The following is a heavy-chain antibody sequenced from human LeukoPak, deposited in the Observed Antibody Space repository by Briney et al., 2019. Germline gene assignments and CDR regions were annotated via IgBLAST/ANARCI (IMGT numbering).Heavy chain of an antibody. V-gene: IGHV3-21*01. J-gene: IGHJ4*02. CDR1: VFSFSSYS. CDR2: ISSSSSYI. Sequence: GGCVTLSCAASVFSFSSYSIYWVRQAPWKGLEWVSSISSSSSYIYYADSVKGRFTISRDNAKNSLYLQMNSLRAEDTAVYYCARRMMYSSSWYGYWGQGTLVTVSS. CDR3: ARRMMYSSSWYGY. D-gene: IGHD6-13*01.